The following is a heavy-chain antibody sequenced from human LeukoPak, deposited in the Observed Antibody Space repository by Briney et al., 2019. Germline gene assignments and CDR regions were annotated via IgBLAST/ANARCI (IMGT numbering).Heavy chain of an antibody. J-gene: IGHJ5*02. Sequence: ASVKVSCKASGYTFTSYDINWVRQATGQGLEWMGWMNPNSGNTGYAQKFQGRVTMTTDTSTSTAYMELRSLRSDDTAVYYCARDHHTDYDFWSGYYFSTSPWFDPWGQGTLVTVSS. D-gene: IGHD3-3*01. CDR2: MNPNSGNT. CDR3: ARDHHTDYDFWSGYYFSTSPWFDP. CDR1: GYTFTSYD. V-gene: IGHV1-8*01.